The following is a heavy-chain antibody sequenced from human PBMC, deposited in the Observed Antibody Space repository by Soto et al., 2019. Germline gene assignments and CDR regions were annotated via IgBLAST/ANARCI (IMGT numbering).Heavy chain of an antibody. CDR3: ARHVYSYGSPLDY. D-gene: IGHD5-18*01. Sequence: PSETLSLTCTVSGGSISSYYWSWIRQPPGKGLEWIGCIYDSGSTNYNPSLNSRVTISADTSKNEVSLKLSSVTAADTAVYYCARHVYSYGSPLDYWGQGTLVTVSS. CDR1: GGSISSYY. J-gene: IGHJ4*02. CDR2: IYDSGST. V-gene: IGHV4-59*08.